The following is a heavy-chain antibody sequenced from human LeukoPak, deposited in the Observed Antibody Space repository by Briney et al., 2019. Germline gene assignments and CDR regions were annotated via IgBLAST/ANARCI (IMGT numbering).Heavy chain of an antibody. D-gene: IGHD6-19*01. J-gene: IGHJ4*02. CDR3: ARDGRRSSGFDY. CDR2: INPNSGGT. CDR1: GYTFTRYY. V-gene: IGHV1-2*02. Sequence: ASVKVSCKASGYTFTRYYMHWVRQAPGQGLEWMGWINPNSGGTNYAQKFQGRVTMTRDTSISTAYMELSRLRSGDTAVYYCARDGRRSSGFDYWGQGTLVTVSS.